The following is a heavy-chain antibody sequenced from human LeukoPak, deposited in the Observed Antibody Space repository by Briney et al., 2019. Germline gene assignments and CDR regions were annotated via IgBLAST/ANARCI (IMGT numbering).Heavy chain of an antibody. CDR1: GFPFSSYA. CDR3: AKENGYNYYFDY. D-gene: IGHD5-24*01. Sequence: PGGFLRLSCSASGFPFSSYAMHWVRPAPGKGLEWVSAISGSGGSTNYADSVKGRFTISRDNSKNTLHLQMNSLRAEDTAVYYCAKENGYNYYFDYWGQGTLVTVSS. V-gene: IGHV3-23*01. J-gene: IGHJ4*02. CDR2: ISGSGGST.